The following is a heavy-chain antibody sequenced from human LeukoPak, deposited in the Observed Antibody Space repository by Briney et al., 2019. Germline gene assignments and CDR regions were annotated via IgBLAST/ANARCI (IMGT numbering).Heavy chain of an antibody. Sequence: SGGSLRLSCAASGLTFSNSWMHWVRQAPGKGLVWVSRINPDGRSINYADSVKGRFTISRDNAKKTLYLQMNSLRAEDTAVYYCAKSRGWLQLWEYWGQGTLVTVSS. CDR1: GLTFSNSW. D-gene: IGHD5-24*01. J-gene: IGHJ4*02. CDR2: INPDGRSI. CDR3: AKSRGWLQLWEY. V-gene: IGHV3-74*01.